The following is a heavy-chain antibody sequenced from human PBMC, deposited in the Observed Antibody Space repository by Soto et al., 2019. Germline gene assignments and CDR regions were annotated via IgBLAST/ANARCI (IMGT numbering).Heavy chain of an antibody. Sequence: SETLSVTCAVSDGSFTSNNLWTWVRQPPGQGLEWIGEIYRTGSTNYNPSLKSRVTISLDKSENQFSLKVTSLTAADTAVYYCASRDPGTSVDYWGQGTLVTVSS. D-gene: IGHD1-7*01. CDR3: ASRDPGTSVDY. J-gene: IGHJ4*02. V-gene: IGHV4-4*02. CDR1: DGSFTSNNL. CDR2: IYRTGST.